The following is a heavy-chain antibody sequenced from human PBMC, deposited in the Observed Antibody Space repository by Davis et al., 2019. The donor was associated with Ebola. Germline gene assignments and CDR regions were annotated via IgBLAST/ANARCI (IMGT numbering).Heavy chain of an antibody. CDR1: GGSISSSNW. CDR3: ARERRDPVYFDY. V-gene: IGHV4-4*02. Sequence: SETLSLTCAVSGGSISSSNWWSWVRQPPGKGLEWIGEIYHSGSTNYNPSLKSRVTISVDTSKNQFSLKLSSVTAADTAVYYCARERRDPVYFDYWGQGTLVTVSS. J-gene: IGHJ4*02. CDR2: IYHSGST.